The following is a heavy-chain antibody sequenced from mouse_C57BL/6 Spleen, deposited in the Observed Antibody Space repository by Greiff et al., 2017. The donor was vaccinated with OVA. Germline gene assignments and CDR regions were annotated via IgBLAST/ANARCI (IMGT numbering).Heavy chain of an antibody. D-gene: IGHD3-3*01. CDR2: IDPSDSYP. Sequence: QVQLQQPGAELVKPGASVKLSCKASGYTFTSYWMQWVKQRPGQGLEWIGEIDPSDSYPNYNQKFKGKATLTVDTSSSTADMQLSSLTSEDSAVYYCARRDTGLAYWGQGTLVTVSA. V-gene: IGHV1-50*01. CDR3: ARRDTGLAY. CDR1: GYTFTSYW. J-gene: IGHJ3*01.